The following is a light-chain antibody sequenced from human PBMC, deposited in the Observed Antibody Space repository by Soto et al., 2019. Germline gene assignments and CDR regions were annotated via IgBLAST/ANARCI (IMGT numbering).Light chain of an antibody. V-gene: IGKV3D-15*03. CDR2: GAY. Sequence: EKVMTQSPATLSVSPGERVTLSCRASQSVATNLAWYQQKPGQAPRLLISGAYIRATAIPVRFLGSGSGTEFTLTITILQSEDFAVYYYQHDNDLPLPFGQGTKVEIK. CDR3: QHDNDLPLP. CDR1: QSVATN. J-gene: IGKJ1*01.